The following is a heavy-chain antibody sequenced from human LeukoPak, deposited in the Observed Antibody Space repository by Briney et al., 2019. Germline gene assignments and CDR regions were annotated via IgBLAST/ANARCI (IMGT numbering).Heavy chain of an antibody. Sequence: ASVKVSCKASGYTFTGYYMHWVRQASGQGLEWMGWINPNSGGTNYAQKFQGRVTMTRDTSISTAYMELSRLRSDDTAVYYCARGGVVVPAAGDYWGQGTLVTVSS. CDR3: ARGGVVVPAAGDY. V-gene: IGHV1-2*02. D-gene: IGHD2-2*01. CDR2: INPNSGGT. CDR1: GYTFTGYY. J-gene: IGHJ4*02.